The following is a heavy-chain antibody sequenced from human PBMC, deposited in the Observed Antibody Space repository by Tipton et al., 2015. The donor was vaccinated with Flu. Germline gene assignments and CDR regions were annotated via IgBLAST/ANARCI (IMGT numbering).Heavy chain of an antibody. CDR1: GFGFSDFY. Sequence: SLRLSCAASGFGFSDFYMSWIRQAPGKGLEWVSYISSSGTMKYTDSVKGRFTISRDNAQNSLFLQLRSLRAEDTAVYFCARGQIWFGEFPWFDSWGQGALVTVSS. D-gene: IGHD3-10*01. CDR3: ARGQIWFGEFPWFDS. CDR2: ISSSGTM. V-gene: IGHV3-11*01. J-gene: IGHJ5*01.